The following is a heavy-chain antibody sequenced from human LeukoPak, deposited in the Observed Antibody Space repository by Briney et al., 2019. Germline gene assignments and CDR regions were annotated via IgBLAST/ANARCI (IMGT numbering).Heavy chain of an antibody. Sequence: PSETLSLTCAVYGGSFSGYYWSWIRQPPGKGLEWIGEINHSGSTNYNPSLKSRVTISVDTSKNQFSLKLSSVTAADTAVYYCARVTSGITGGTYYYYYMDVWGKGTTVTVSS. CDR1: GGSFSGYY. D-gene: IGHD6-13*01. V-gene: IGHV4-34*01. CDR2: INHSGST. J-gene: IGHJ6*03. CDR3: ARVTSGITGGTYYYYYMDV.